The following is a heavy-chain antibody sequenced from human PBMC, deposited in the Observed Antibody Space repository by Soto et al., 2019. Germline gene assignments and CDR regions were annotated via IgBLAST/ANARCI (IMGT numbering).Heavy chain of an antibody. V-gene: IGHV1-69*13. J-gene: IGHJ3*02. CDR3: ASQPAMVTFAFDI. CDR1: GGTFSSYA. Sequence: GASVKVSCKASGGTFSSYAISWVRQAPGQGLEWMGGIIPIFGTANYAQKFQGRVTITADESTSTAYMELSSLRSEDTAVYYCASQPAMVTFAFDIWGQGTMVTVSS. CDR2: IIPIFGTA. D-gene: IGHD5-18*01.